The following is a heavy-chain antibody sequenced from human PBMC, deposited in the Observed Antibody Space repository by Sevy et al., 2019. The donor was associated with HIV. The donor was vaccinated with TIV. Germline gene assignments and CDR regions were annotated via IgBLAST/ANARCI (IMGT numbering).Heavy chain of an antibody. CDR3: ATSANLDTSWFDP. Sequence: ASVKVSCKTFGSTFSDDYIHWVRQAPGERLEWMGWINSAGTNYAETFQGRVTMTRDASITTAYMELNSLRSDDTATYYCATSANLDTSWFDPWGQRVVVTVSS. CDR1: GSTFSDDY. J-gene: IGHJ5*02. V-gene: IGHV1-2*02. D-gene: IGHD1-1*01. CDR2: INSAGT.